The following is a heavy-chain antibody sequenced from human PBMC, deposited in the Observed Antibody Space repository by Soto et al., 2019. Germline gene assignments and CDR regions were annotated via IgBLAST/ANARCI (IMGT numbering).Heavy chain of an antibody. V-gene: IGHV4-34*01. Sequence: PSEPLSLTYAVDGGSFSGYYWTWIRQPPGTGLEWIGEINHSGSTNYNPSLKSRVTISVDTSRNQFSLKLTSVTAADMAVYYCARDKITGLFDYWGQGTLVTVSS. CDR1: GGSFSGYY. CDR2: INHSGST. J-gene: IGHJ4*02. CDR3: ARDKITGLFDY. D-gene: IGHD2-8*02.